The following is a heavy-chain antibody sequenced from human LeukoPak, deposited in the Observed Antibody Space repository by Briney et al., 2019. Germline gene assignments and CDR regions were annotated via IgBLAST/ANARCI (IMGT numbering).Heavy chain of an antibody. CDR1: GYTFTSYG. V-gene: IGHV1-18*01. CDR2: ISAYNGNT. J-gene: IGHJ4*02. CDR3: ARDQSSGWGGGVFDY. D-gene: IGHD6-19*01. Sequence: ASVKVSCKASGYTFTSYGISWVRQAPGQGLEWMGWISAYNGNTNYAQKLQGRVTMTTDTSTSTAYMELRSLRSDDTAVYYCARDQSSGWGGGVFDYWGQGTLVTVSS.